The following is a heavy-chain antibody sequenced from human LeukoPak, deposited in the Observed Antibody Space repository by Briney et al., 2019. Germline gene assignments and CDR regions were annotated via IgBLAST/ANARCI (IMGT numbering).Heavy chain of an antibody. D-gene: IGHD6-19*01. CDR1: GGSISSGGYY. CDR3: ARESYSSGWYDY. V-gene: IGHV4-31*03. J-gene: IGHJ4*02. Sequence: SETLSLTCTVSGGSISSGGYYWSWIRQHPGKGLEWIGYIYYSGSTYYNPSLKSRVTISVDTSKNQFSPKLSSVTAADTAVYYCARESYSSGWYDYWGQGTLVTVSS. CDR2: IYYSGST.